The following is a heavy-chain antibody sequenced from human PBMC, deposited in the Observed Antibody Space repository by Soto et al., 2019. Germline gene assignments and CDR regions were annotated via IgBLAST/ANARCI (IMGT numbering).Heavy chain of an antibody. CDR2: IIPRFGTT. CDR3: ASAPVTYNGGAFNY. Sequence: QVQLVQSGAEVKKTGSSVKVSCKAFGETFSSHAISWVRQAPGQGLEWMGVIIPRFGTTNYARKFQGRVTITADESTSTAYLDLTSLRSEDPAVYYCASAPVTYNGGAFNYWGQGTLVTVSS. J-gene: IGHJ4*02. D-gene: IGHD1-26*01. V-gene: IGHV1-69*12. CDR1: GETFSSHA.